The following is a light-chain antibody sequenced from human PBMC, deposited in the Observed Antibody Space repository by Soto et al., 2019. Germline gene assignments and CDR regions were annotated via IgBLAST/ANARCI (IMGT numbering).Light chain of an antibody. J-gene: IGKJ1*01. CDR2: KAS. CDR3: QPYNSSPWT. V-gene: IGKV1-5*03. Sequence: DIQMTQSPSTLSASVGDRVTITCRASQSISSWLAWYQQKPGKAPKLLIYKASSLESGVPSRFSGSGSGTEFTLTLSRLQPDDFATYYCQPYNSSPWTFGQGTKVDIK. CDR1: QSISSW.